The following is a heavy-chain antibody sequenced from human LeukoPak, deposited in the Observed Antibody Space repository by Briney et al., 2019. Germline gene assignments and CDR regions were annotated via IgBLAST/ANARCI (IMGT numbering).Heavy chain of an antibody. D-gene: IGHD3-16*01. CDR1: GFIFRNFA. J-gene: IGHJ3*01. CDR3: AKNWGPLHM. V-gene: IGHV3-23*01. Sequence: GGSLRLGCAASGFIFRNFAKSCVRQPPGKGLEWLSSIGNAGTYSDSVKGRFTISRDDSKNTLYLQLNSLRVDDTALYYCAKNWGPLHMGGQGTMVTVSS. CDR2: IGNAGT.